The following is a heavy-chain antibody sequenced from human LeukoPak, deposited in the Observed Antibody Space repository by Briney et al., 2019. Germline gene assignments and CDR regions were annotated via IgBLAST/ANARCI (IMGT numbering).Heavy chain of an antibody. Sequence: KGGESLKISCKGSGYTFTSYWIGWVRQMPGKGLEWMGIIYPGDSDTRYSPSFQGQVTISADKSISTAYLQWSSLKASDTAMYYCARLPGVLDSQPDIVVVPAAFVANDPTYWFDPWGQGTLVTVSS. V-gene: IGHV5-51*01. CDR2: IYPGDSDT. D-gene: IGHD2-2*01. J-gene: IGHJ5*02. CDR1: GYTFTSYW. CDR3: ARLPGVLDSQPDIVVVPAAFVANDPTYWFDP.